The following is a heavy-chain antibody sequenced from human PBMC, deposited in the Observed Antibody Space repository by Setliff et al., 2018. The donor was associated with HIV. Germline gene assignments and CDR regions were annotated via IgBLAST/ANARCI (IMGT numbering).Heavy chain of an antibody. CDR2: IYYSGST. CDR1: GGSINSNNYY. CDR3: ARQGLVLVPASIDWRLPPSPIDY. Sequence: PSETLSLTCTVSGGSINSNNYYWGWIRQPPGKGLEWIASIYYSGSTYYNPSLKSRITISVDTSKNQFSLRLSSVTAADTAVYYCARQGLVLVPASIDWRLPPSPIDYWGQGALVTVS. V-gene: IGHV4-39*01. D-gene: IGHD2-2*01. J-gene: IGHJ4*02.